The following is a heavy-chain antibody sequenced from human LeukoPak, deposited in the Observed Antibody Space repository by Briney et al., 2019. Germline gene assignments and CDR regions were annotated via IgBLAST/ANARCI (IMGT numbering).Heavy chain of an antibody. CDR2: MNPNSGNT. V-gene: IGHV1-8*03. CDR1: GYTFTSYD. Sequence: ASVKVSCKASGYTFTSYDINWVRQATGQGLEWMGWMNPNSGNTGYAQKFQGRVTITRNTSISTAYMELSSLRSEDTAVYYCARAPHDFWSGYAQYYFDYWGQGTLVTVSS. D-gene: IGHD3-3*01. J-gene: IGHJ4*02. CDR3: ARAPHDFWSGYAQYYFDY.